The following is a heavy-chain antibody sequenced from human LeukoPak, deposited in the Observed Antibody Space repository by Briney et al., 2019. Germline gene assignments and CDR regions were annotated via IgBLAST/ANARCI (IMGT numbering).Heavy chain of an antibody. CDR3: ARREPQGCSGTSCFAGPVGH. D-gene: IGHD2-2*01. J-gene: IGHJ4*02. Sequence: GGSLRLSCAASGFTFSSYSMNWVRQAPGKGLEWVSSISGTSDYIYYADSVKGRFTISRDNGQNSLYLQMNSLRAEDTGVYYCARREPQGCSGTSCFAGPVGHWGQGTLVTVSS. CDR2: ISGTSDYI. CDR1: GFTFSSYS. V-gene: IGHV3-21*06.